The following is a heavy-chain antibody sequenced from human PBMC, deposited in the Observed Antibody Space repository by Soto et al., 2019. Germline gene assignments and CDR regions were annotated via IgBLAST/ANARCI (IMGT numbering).Heavy chain of an antibody. CDR3: ARARYDFWSGYFRDYGMDV. V-gene: IGHV4-4*02. Sequence: PSETLSLTCAVSGGSISSSNWWGWVRQPPGKGLEWIGEIYHSGSTNYNPSLKSRVTISVDKSKNQFSLKLSSVTAADTAVYYCARARYDFWSGYFRDYGMDVWGQGTTVTVS. D-gene: IGHD3-3*01. J-gene: IGHJ6*02. CDR1: GGSISSSNW. CDR2: IYHSGST.